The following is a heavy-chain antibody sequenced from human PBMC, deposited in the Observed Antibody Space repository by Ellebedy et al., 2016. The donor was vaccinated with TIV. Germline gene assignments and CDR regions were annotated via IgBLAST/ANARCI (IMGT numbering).Heavy chain of an antibody. J-gene: IGHJ3*02. V-gene: IGHV3-74*01. CDR2: INSDGSST. Sequence: GESLKISCAASGFTFSTYWMNWVRQAPGKGLVWVSRINSDGSSTNYADSVKGRFTISRDNAKNTLYLQMNSLRAEDTAVYYCARGRPRSIADDAFDIWGQGTMVTVSS. CDR1: GFTFSTYW. D-gene: IGHD6-13*01. CDR3: ARGRPRSIADDAFDI.